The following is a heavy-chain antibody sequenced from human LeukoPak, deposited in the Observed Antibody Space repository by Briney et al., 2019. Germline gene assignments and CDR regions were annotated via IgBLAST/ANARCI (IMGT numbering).Heavy chain of an antibody. Sequence: GGSLRLSCATSGFTFSSYAMNWVRQAPGKGLEWVAAISGSGGSTYYADSVKGHFTISRDNSKNTLYLQMNSLRAEDTAVYYCAKVVYYGSGRYHDAFDIWGQGTIVTVSS. CDR2: ISGSGGST. CDR3: AKVVYYGSGRYHDAFDI. CDR1: GFTFSSYA. V-gene: IGHV3-23*01. J-gene: IGHJ3*02. D-gene: IGHD3-10*01.